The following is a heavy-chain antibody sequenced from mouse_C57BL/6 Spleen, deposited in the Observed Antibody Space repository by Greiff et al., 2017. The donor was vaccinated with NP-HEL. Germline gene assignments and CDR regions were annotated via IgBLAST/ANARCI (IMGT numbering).Heavy chain of an antibody. V-gene: IGHV5-2*01. CDR2: INSDGGST. CDR3: VGAVVDYWYLDV. CDR1: EYEFPSHD. J-gene: IGHJ1*03. D-gene: IGHD1-1*01. Sequence: EVKLVESGGGLVQPGESLKLSCESTEYEFPSHDMSWVRKTPEKRLELVAAINSDGGSTYYPDTMERRFIISRDNTKKTLYLQMSSLRSEDTALYNCVGAVVDYWYLDVWGTGTTVTVSA.